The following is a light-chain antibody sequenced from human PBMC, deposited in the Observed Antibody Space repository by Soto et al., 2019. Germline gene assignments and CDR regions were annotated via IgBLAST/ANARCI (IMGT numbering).Light chain of an antibody. CDR1: SSDVGGYNY. CDR2: EVT. J-gene: IGLJ2*01. CDR3: GSYARSSPVV. Sequence: QSALTQPASVSGSPGQSITISCTGTSSDVGGYNYVSWYQQHPGKAPKLLIYEVTNPPSGVSDRFSGSKSGNTASLTVSGLLAADEADCCCGSYARSSPVVFGGGTKLTVL. V-gene: IGLV2-14*01.